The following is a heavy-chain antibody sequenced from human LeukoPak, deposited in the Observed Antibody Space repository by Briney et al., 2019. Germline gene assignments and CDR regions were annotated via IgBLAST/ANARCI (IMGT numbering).Heavy chain of an antibody. CDR3: ARGPLVVPAAIVGWFDP. J-gene: IGHJ5*02. CDR2: ISWNSGSI. V-gene: IGHV3-9*01. Sequence: PGGSLRLSCAASGFTFDDYAIHWVRQAPGKGLEWVSGISWNSGSIGYADSVKGRFTISRDNAKNSLYLQMNSLRAEDTAVYYCARGPLVVPAAIVGWFDPWGQGTLVTVSS. CDR1: GFTFDDYA. D-gene: IGHD2-2*01.